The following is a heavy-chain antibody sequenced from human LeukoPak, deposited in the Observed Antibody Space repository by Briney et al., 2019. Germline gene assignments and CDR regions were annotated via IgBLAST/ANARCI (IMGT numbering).Heavy chain of an antibody. CDR1: GGSFSGYY. CDR3: ARGLYDSSGYYYYDY. Sequence: PSETLSLTCAVYGGSFSGYYWSWIRQPLGKGLEWIGEINHSGSTNYNPSLKSRVTISVDTSKSQFSLKLSSVTAADTAVYYCARGLYDSSGYYYYDYWGQGTLVTVSS. J-gene: IGHJ4*02. D-gene: IGHD3-22*01. V-gene: IGHV4-34*01. CDR2: INHSGST.